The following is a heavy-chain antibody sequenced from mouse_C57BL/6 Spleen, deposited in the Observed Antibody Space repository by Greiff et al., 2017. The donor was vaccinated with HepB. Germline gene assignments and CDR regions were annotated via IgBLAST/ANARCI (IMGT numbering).Heavy chain of an antibody. Sequence: VKVVESGAELVKPGASVKLSCKASGYTFTEYTIHWVKQRSGQGLEWIGWFYPGSGSIKYNEKFKDKATLTADKSSSTVYMELSRLTSEDSAVYFCARHEARDYYGSSLDYWGQGTTLTVSS. CDR3: ARHEARDYYGSSLDY. D-gene: IGHD1-1*01. V-gene: IGHV1-62-2*01. CDR2: FYPGSGSI. CDR1: GYTFTEYT. J-gene: IGHJ2*01.